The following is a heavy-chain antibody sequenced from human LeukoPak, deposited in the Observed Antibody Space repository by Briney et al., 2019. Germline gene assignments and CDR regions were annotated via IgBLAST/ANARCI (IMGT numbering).Heavy chain of an antibody. D-gene: IGHD5-18*01. CDR3: AKGLFWIHLWWSPNDY. J-gene: IGHJ4*02. CDR2: ISGSGGST. Sequence: GGSLRLSCAASGFTFSSYAMSWVRQAPGKGLEWVSAISGSGGSTYYADSVKGRFTISRDNSKNTLYLQMNSLRAEDTAVYYCAKGLFWIHLWWSPNDYWGQGTLVTVSS. V-gene: IGHV3-23*01. CDR1: GFTFSSYA.